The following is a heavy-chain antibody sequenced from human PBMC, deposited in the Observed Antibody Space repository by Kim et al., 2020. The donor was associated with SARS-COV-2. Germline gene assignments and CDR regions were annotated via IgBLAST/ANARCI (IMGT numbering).Heavy chain of an antibody. J-gene: IGHJ6*02. D-gene: IGHD6-6*01. CDR3: ARALAAHYGMDV. V-gene: IGHV3-74*01. Sequence: GGSLRLSCAASGFTFSSYWMHWVRQAPGKGLVWVSRINSDGSSTSYADSVKGRFTISSDNAKNTLYLQMNSLRAEDTAVYYCARALAAHYGMDVWGQGTTVTVSS. CDR2: INSDGSST. CDR1: GFTFSSYW.